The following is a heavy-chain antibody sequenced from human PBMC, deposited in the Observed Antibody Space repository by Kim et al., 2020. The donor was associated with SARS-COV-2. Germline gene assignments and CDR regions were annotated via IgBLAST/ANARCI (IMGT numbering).Heavy chain of an antibody. Sequence: SVKGRFTISRDNSKNTLYLQMNSLRAEDTAVYYCARESPPSHGNDNYFDYWGQGTLVTVSS. CDR3: ARESPPSHGNDNYFDY. D-gene: IGHD1-1*01. V-gene: IGHV3-30*07. J-gene: IGHJ4*02.